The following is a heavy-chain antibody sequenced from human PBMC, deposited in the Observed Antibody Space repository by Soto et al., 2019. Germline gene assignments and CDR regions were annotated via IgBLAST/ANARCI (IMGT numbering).Heavy chain of an antibody. CDR3: AIVPYYYDSSAYWGY. Sequence: SVKVSCKASGGTFSSYAISWVRQAPGQGLEWMGGIIPIFGTANYAQKFQGRVTITADESTSTAYMELSSLRSEDTAVYYCAIVPYYYDSSAYWGYWGQGTLVTVSS. CDR1: GGTFSSYA. CDR2: IIPIFGTA. V-gene: IGHV1-69*13. D-gene: IGHD3-22*01. J-gene: IGHJ4*02.